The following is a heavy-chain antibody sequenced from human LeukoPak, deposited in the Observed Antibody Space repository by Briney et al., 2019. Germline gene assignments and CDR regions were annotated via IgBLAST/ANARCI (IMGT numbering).Heavy chain of an antibody. J-gene: IGHJ4*02. CDR1: GDSICSGGYY. Sequence: TLSLTCTVSGDSICSGGYYWSWIRQHPGMGVEWIGFIYYSGSTYYNPSLTSRVTISVDTSKNQFSMERSAVTGADTTVYYCSGGPIMGAPTMWGQGTLIAVSS. V-gene: IGHV4-31*03. CDR2: IYYSGST. CDR3: SGGPIMGAPTM. D-gene: IGHD1-26*01.